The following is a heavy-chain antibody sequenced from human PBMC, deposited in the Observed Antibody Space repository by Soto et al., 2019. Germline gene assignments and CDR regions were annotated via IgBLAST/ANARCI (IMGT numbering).Heavy chain of an antibody. Sequence: ASVKVSCKASGYTFTSYDINWVRQATGQGLEWMGWMNPNSGNTGYAQKFQGRVTMTRNTSISTAYMELSSLRSEDTAVYYCARGTSHDSSGYPDAFDIWGQGTMVTVSS. J-gene: IGHJ3*02. V-gene: IGHV1-8*01. D-gene: IGHD3-22*01. CDR2: MNPNSGNT. CDR3: ARGTSHDSSGYPDAFDI. CDR1: GYTFTSYD.